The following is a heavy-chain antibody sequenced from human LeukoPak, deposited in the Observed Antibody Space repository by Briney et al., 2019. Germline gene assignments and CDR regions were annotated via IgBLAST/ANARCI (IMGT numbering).Heavy chain of an antibody. CDR2: ISSSSSSYI. CDR3: ARDRLWGRNWNDANSDAFDI. D-gene: IGHD1-20*01. J-gene: IGHJ3*02. CDR1: GFTFSSYS. Sequence: GGSLRLSCAASGFTFSSYSMNWVRQAPGKGLEWVSSISSSSSSYIYYADSVKGRFTISRDNAKNSLYLQLNSLRAEDTAVYYCARDRLWGRNWNDANSDAFDIWGQGTMVTVSS. V-gene: IGHV3-21*01.